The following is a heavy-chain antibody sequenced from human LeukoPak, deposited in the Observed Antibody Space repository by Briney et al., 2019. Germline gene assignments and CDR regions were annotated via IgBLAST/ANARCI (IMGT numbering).Heavy chain of an antibody. CDR1: GFTVSSNY. V-gene: IGHV3-30-3*01. D-gene: IGHD6-13*01. J-gene: IGHJ5*02. CDR2: ISYDGSNK. CDR3: AREESENLLYSSSWYPNWFDP. Sequence: GGSLRLSCAASGFTVSSNYMSWVRQAPGKGLEWVAVISYDGSNKYYADSVKGRFTISRDNSKNTLYLQMNSLRAEDTAVYYCAREESENLLYSSSWYPNWFDPWGQGTLVTVSS.